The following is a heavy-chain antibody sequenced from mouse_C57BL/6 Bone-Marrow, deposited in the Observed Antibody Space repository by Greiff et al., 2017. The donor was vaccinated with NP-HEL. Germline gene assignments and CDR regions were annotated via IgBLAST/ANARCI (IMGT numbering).Heavy chain of an antibody. D-gene: IGHD1-1*01. CDR3: ARGYGSSTEYFDY. J-gene: IGHJ2*01. CDR2: IYPRSGNT. CDR1: GYTFTSYG. V-gene: IGHV1-81*01. Sequence: VQLQQSGAELARPGASVKLSCKVSGYTFTSYGISWVKQRTGQGLEWIGEIYPRSGNTYYNEKFKGKATLTADKSSSTAYMELRSLTSEDSAVYFCARGYGSSTEYFDYWGQGTTLTVSS.